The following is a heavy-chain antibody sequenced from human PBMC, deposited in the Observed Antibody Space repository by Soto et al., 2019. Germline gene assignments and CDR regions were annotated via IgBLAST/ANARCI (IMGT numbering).Heavy chain of an antibody. CDR1: GGSFSGYY. Sequence: PSETLSLTCAVYGGSFSGYYWSWIRQPPGKGLEWIGGINHSGSTNYNPSLKSRVTISVDTSKNQFSLKLSSVTAADTAVYYCARTTGWSGYFLWGQGTLVTVSS. D-gene: IGHD3-3*01. V-gene: IGHV4-34*01. J-gene: IGHJ4*02. CDR3: ARTTGWSGYFL. CDR2: INHSGST.